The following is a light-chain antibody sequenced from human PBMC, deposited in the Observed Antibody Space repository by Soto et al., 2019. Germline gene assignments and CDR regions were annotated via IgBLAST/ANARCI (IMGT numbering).Light chain of an antibody. CDR1: SSDVGAYKF. CDR2: EVS. CDR3: MSYTTSRTWV. J-gene: IGLJ3*02. Sequence: QSVLTQPASVSGSPGQSITISCTGTSSDVGAYKFVSWYQQHPDKAPKLIIYEVSNRPSGVSHRFSGSKSGNTASLTISGLQAQDEADYYCMSYTTSRTWVFGGGTKLTVL. V-gene: IGLV2-14*01.